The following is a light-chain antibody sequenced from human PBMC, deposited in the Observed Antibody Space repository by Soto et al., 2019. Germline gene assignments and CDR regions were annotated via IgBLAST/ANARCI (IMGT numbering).Light chain of an antibody. CDR3: SSFRSSSTSYV. V-gene: IGLV2-14*03. CDR2: DVS. CDR1: SSDIGDSNY. Sequence: QSALTQPASVSGSPGQSITISCTGTSSDIGDSNYVSWYQQHPGKAPKLVIYDVSSRPSGVSNRFSGSKSANTASLTISGLQAEDEADYYCSSFRSSSTSYVFGTGTKVTVL. J-gene: IGLJ1*01.